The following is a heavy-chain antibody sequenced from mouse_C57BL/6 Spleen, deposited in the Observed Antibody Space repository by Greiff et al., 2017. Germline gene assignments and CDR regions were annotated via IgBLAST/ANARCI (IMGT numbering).Heavy chain of an antibody. CDR1: GFNIKNTY. J-gene: IGHJ2*01. CDR2: IDPANGNT. CDR3: ALFPDYYGSSYYFDY. Sequence: EVQLQQSVAELVRPGASVKLSCTASGFNIKNTYMHWVKQRPEQGLEWIGRIDPANGNTKYAPKFQGKATITADTSSNTAYLQLSSLTSEDSAIYYCALFPDYYGSSYYFDYWGQGTTLTVSS. V-gene: IGHV14-3*01. D-gene: IGHD1-1*01.